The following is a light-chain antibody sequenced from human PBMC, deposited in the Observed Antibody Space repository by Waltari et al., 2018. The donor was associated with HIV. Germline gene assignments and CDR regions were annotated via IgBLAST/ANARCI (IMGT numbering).Light chain of an antibody. J-gene: IGKJ2*02. CDR2: DTS. V-gene: IGKV3-20*01. CDR1: HSVNSGY. Sequence: EIVLAQSPDTLSLSPGERAILSCRASHSVNSGYLAWYQHGPGQAPRLLIFDTSRRASGIPDRFSGSGSGTDFTLTISSLEPEDFAVYYCQQYGNSPPCTFGQGTKLEIK. CDR3: QQYGNSPPCT.